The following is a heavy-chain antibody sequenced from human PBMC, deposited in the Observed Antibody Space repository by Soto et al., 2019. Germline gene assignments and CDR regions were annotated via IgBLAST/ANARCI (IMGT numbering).Heavy chain of an antibody. CDR1: GFTFSSDW. V-gene: IGHV3-74*01. CDR3: AQSSTQAYGMDV. D-gene: IGHD2-2*01. Sequence: PGGSLRLSCAASGFTFSSDWMHCVRQAPGKGLVWVSRINTDGSGTTYADSVKGRFTISRDNSKNTLYLQMNSLRAEYTAVSYCAQSSTQAYGMDVWGLGTTVTVSS. CDR2: INTDGSGT. J-gene: IGHJ6*02.